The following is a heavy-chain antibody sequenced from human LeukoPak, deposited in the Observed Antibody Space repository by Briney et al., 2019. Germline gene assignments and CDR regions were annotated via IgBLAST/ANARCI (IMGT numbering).Heavy chain of an antibody. D-gene: IGHD6-19*01. CDR1: GFTVSSNY. CDR3: AREKSVASLGNAFDI. CDR2: IYSGGST. J-gene: IGHJ3*02. Sequence: GGSLRLSCAASGFTVSSNYMSWVRQAPGKGLEWVSVIYSGGSTYYADSVKGRFTISRDNSKNTLYLQMNSLRAEDTAVYYCAREKSVASLGNAFDIWGQGTMVTVSS. V-gene: IGHV3-66*01.